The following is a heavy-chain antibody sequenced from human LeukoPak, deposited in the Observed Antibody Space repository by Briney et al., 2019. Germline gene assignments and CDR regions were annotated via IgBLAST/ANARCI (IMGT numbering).Heavy chain of an antibody. CDR1: GSTFTNAW. D-gene: IGHD3-10*01. J-gene: IGHJ4*02. Sequence: TGGSLRLSCVDSGSTFTNAWMSWVRQAPGKGLEWIGRIKSKTDGETTNYAEPVRGRFTISRDDSKSAVYLQMNSLKIEDTAVYYCTTDLGTYYHGSQRLIPIDYWGQGTLVTVSS. V-gene: IGHV3-15*01. CDR2: IKSKTDGETT. CDR3: TTDLGTYYHGSQRLIPIDY.